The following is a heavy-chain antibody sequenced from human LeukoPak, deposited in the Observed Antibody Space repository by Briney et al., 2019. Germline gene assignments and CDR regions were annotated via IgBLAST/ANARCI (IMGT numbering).Heavy chain of an antibody. V-gene: IGHV4-34*01. CDR1: GGSFSGYY. CDR2: INHSGST. Sequence: PSETLSLTCAVYGGSFSGYYWSWIRQPPGKGLEWIGEINHSGSTNYNPSLKSRVTISVDTSKNQFSLKLSSVTAADTAVYYCARGLSGGLWFGELGTIDAFDIWGQGTMVTVSS. CDR3: ARGLSGGLWFGELGTIDAFDI. J-gene: IGHJ3*02. D-gene: IGHD3-10*01.